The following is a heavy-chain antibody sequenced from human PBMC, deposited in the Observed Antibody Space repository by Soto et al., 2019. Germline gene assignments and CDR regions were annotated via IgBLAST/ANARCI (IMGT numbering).Heavy chain of an antibody. Sequence: GGSLRLSCAASGFNFIRKYMIWVRQAPGKGLEWVSILYSGGTTYYADSVKGRFTISRDTSENTLYPQMNSLRAEDTAVYYCARGLYDSGSFYFDFWGQGTLVTVSS. CDR1: GFNFIRKY. D-gene: IGHD3-10*01. CDR3: ARGLYDSGSFYFDF. J-gene: IGHJ4*02. CDR2: LYSGGTT. V-gene: IGHV3-53*01.